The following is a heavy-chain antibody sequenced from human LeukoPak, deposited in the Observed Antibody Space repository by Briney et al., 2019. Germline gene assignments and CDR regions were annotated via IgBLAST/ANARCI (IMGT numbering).Heavy chain of an antibody. CDR2: IYTSGST. CDR1: GGSISGGNYY. V-gene: IGHV4-61*02. CDR3: ARGFYYASGSYNFDY. Sequence: NAPETLTFTCTGSGGSISGGNYYWRCIRQPAVKGLEWIGRIYTSGSTNFHPSLKSRVAISVDTSKNQFSLKLSSVTAADTAVYYCARGFYYASGSYNFDYWGQGTLVTVSS. J-gene: IGHJ4*02. D-gene: IGHD3-10*01.